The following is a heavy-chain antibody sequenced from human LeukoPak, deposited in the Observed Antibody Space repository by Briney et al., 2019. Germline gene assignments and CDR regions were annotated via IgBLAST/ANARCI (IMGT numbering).Heavy chain of an antibody. Sequence: GGSLRLSCAASGFTFSSYSMNWVRQAPGKGLEWVSSISSGSSYIYYADSVKGRFTISGDNAKNSLYLQMNSLRAEDTAVYYCARDFVYGSGSYPFDYWGQGTLVTVSS. CDR1: GFTFSSYS. J-gene: IGHJ4*02. D-gene: IGHD3-10*01. CDR2: ISSGSSYI. V-gene: IGHV3-21*01. CDR3: ARDFVYGSGSYPFDY.